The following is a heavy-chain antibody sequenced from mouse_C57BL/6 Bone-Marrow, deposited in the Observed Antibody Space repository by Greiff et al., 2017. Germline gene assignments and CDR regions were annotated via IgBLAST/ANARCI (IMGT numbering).Heavy chain of an antibody. CDR1: GYTFTSYW. D-gene: IGHD1-1*01. Sequence: QVQLQQPGAELVRPGTSVKLSCKASGYTFTSYWMHWVKQRPGQGLEWIGVIDPSDSYTNYNQKFKGKATLTVDTSSSTAYMQLSSLTSEDSAVYYCTTTTVVATDYWGQGTTLTVSS. J-gene: IGHJ2*01. CDR2: IDPSDSYT. V-gene: IGHV1-59*01. CDR3: TTTTVVATDY.